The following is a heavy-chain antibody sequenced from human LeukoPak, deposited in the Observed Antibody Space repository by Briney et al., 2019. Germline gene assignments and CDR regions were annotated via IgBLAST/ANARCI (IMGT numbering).Heavy chain of an antibody. J-gene: IGHJ6*04. Sequence: QPGGSLRLSCAASGFTFSSYEMNWVRQAPGKGLEWVSYISSSSRTIYYADSVKGRFTISRDNAKNSLYLQMNSLRAEDTAVYYCAELGITMIGGVWGKGTTDTISS. CDR2: ISSSSRTI. V-gene: IGHV3-48*03. D-gene: IGHD3-10*02. CDR3: AELGITMIGGV. CDR1: GFTFSSYE.